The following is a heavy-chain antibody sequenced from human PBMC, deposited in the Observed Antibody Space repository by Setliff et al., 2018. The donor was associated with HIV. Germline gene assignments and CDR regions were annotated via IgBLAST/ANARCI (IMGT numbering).Heavy chain of an antibody. V-gene: IGHV4-31*02. CDR3: VRAEYSSSSDWFAP. J-gene: IGHJ5*02. CDR2: IYYSGNT. D-gene: IGHD6-6*01. CDR1: GGSISSGGYY. Sequence: SETLSLTCTVSGGSISSGGYYWSWIRQHPGRGLEWIGYIYYSGNTYYNPSLKSRLTISVDTSKNHFSLKLSSVTAADTAVYYCVRAEYSSSSDWFAPWGQGALVTVSS.